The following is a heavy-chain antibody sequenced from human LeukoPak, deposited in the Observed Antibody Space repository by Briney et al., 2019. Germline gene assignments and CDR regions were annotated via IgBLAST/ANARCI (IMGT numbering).Heavy chain of an antibody. CDR3: ARADYGVKYDGFDI. V-gene: IGHV3-21*01. Sequence: PAGTLRFSCAASGFTFSVNSMKWVGQAQGKGLKWVSSICSRSTHIYYVDSLKGRFTISRENAKNSLYLQMNSLRAEDTAVYYCARADYGVKYDGFDIWGEGTGVTVSS. D-gene: IGHD4-23*01. J-gene: IGHJ3*02. CDR1: GFTFSVNS. CDR2: ICSRSTHI.